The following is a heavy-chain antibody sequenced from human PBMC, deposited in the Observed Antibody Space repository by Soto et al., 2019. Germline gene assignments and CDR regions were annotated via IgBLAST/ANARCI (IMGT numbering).Heavy chain of an antibody. D-gene: IGHD6-6*01. CDR1: GFSLSSGGGA. V-gene: IGHV2-5*01. J-gene: IGHJ5*02. Sequence: QITLKESGPTLVKSTQTLTLTCTFSGFSLSSGGGAVGWIRQPPGKALEWLAIIYASGGTHYSPSLKTRLTITKDTSKNQVVLTITNRDPVDTATYYCGHRRDVATRCWFDPWGQGILVTVSS. CDR3: GHRRDVATRCWFDP. CDR2: IYASGGT.